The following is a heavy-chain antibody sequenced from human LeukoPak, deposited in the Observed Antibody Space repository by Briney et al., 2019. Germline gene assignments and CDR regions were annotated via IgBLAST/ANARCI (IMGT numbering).Heavy chain of an antibody. CDR1: GGSISSYY. CDR3: ARGIYDILTGPSDAFDI. CDR2: IYYSGST. D-gene: IGHD3-9*01. Sequence: PSETLSLTCTVSGGSISSYYWSWIRQPPGRGLEWIGYIYYSGSTNYNPSLKSRVTISVDTSKNQFSLKLSSVTAADTAVYYCARGIYDILTGPSDAFDIWGQGTMVTVSS. V-gene: IGHV4-59*01. J-gene: IGHJ3*02.